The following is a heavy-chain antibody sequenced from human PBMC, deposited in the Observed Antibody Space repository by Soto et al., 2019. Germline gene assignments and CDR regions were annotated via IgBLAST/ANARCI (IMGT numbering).Heavy chain of an antibody. D-gene: IGHD3-9*01. CDR1: GGSFSGYY. CDR2: INDRGSI. CDR3: ARESHDILTGPPWVWYFDL. J-gene: IGHJ2*01. Sequence: QVQLQQWGAGPLRPLETLSLTCGVSGGSFSGYYWAWIRQSPGKGLEWIGEINDRGSINYNPSLTCRVSISVDTSKNHYSLHLRSVTAADTAVYYCARESHDILTGPPWVWYFDLWGRGTLVTVSS. V-gene: IGHV4-34*01.